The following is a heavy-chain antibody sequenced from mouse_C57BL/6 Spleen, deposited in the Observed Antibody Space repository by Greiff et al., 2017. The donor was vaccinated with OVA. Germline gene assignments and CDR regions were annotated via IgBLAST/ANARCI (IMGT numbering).Heavy chain of an antibody. Sequence: VQLQQPGAELVMPGASVKLSCKASGYTFTSYWMHWVKQRPGQGLEWIGEIDPSDSYTNYNQKFKGKSTLTVDKSSSTAYMQLSSLTSEDSAVYYCARGENYYGSSRYYFDYWGQGTTLTVSS. J-gene: IGHJ2*01. CDR1: GYTFTSYW. CDR2: IDPSDSYT. CDR3: ARGENYYGSSRYYFDY. D-gene: IGHD1-1*01. V-gene: IGHV1-69*01.